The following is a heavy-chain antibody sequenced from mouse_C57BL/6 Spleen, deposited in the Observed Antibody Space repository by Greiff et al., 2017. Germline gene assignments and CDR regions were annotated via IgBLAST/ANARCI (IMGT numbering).Heavy chain of an antibody. CDR3: ARWQGGRAGYAMDY. CDR2: IYPGSGST. J-gene: IGHJ4*01. V-gene: IGHV1-55*01. D-gene: IGHD6-1*01. Sequence: QVQLQQPGAELVKPGASVKMSCKASGYTFTSYWITWVKQRPGQGLEWIGDIYPGSGSTNYNEKFKSKAKLTVDTSSSTAYMQLSSLTSEDSAVYYCARWQGGRAGYAMDYWGQGTSVTVSS. CDR1: GYTFTSYW.